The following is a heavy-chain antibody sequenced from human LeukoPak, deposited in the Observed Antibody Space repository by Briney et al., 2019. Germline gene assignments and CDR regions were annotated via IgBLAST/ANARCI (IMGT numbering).Heavy chain of an antibody. CDR2: VTGNGDTT. CDR1: GFTFRNYA. CDR3: ARNAADCTTSACYDS. D-gene: IGHD2-8*01. Sequence: LSGGSLSLSCAASGFTFRNYAMTWVRQAPGKGLEWVSVVTGNGDTTYYADSLKGRFTISRDNSRNTLYLQMNSMRAEDTAVYHCARNAADCTTSACYDSWGQGTLVTVSS. V-gene: IGHV3-23*01. J-gene: IGHJ4*02.